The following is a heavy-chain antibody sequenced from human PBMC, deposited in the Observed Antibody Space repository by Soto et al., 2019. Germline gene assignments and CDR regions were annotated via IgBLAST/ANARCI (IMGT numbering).Heavy chain of an antibody. CDR1: GFTFSSYA. Sequence: QVQLVQSGAEVKKPGASVKVSCKASGFTFSSYAIHWVRQAPGQRLEWMGWINAGNGDTKYSQKFQGRVTITRDTSASTVYMELSSLRSEDTAVFYCAREGGLRCGWSPDYWGQGTLVTVSS. J-gene: IGHJ4*02. D-gene: IGHD5-12*01. CDR2: INAGNGDT. V-gene: IGHV1-3*01. CDR3: AREGGLRCGWSPDY.